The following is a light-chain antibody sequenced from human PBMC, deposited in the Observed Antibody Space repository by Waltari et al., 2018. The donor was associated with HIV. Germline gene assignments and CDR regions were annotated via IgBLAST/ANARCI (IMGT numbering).Light chain of an antibody. CDR1: AGVVNPSHC. CDR2: YSN. V-gene: IGLV7-46*01. J-gene: IGLJ2*01. Sequence: QTVVPHEPSLTVYPGGTVILTWASRAGVVNPSHCPYWCQQRSGQAPKTLFFYSNNRCSWAPARCTGSFLGGKAALTLTGAQPEDDADYYCLLSYDGDVVFGGGTKLTVL. CDR3: LLSYDGDVV.